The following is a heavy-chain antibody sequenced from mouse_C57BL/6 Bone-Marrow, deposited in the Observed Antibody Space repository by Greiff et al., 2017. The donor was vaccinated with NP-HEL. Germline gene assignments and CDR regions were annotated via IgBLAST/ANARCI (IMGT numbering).Heavy chain of an antibody. V-gene: IGHV1-26*01. D-gene: IGHD1-1*01. CDR3: ARGSNLEAWFAY. CDR1: GYTFTDYY. Sequence: EVQLQQSGPELVKPGASVKISCKASGYTFTDYYMNWVKQSHGKSLEWIGDINPNNGATSYNQKCKGKATLTVDKSSSTAYMELRSLTSEDSAVYYCARGSNLEAWFAYWGQGTLVTVSA. J-gene: IGHJ3*01. CDR2: INPNNGAT.